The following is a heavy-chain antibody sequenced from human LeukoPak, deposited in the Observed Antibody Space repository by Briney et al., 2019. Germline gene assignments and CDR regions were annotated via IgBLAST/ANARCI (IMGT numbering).Heavy chain of an antibody. D-gene: IGHD2-2*02. CDR1: GYTFTSYG. Sequence: GASVKVSCKPSGYTFTSYGISWVREAPRQTREWMGGISPYNGNTHYAQKHHGRDTMTTDTPTSRAYMELRSLRSDDTAVYYCGRDHCSSTSCYIWFDPWGQGTLVTVPS. V-gene: IGHV1-18*01. J-gene: IGHJ5*02. CDR2: ISPYNGNT. CDR3: GRDHCSSTSCYIWFDP.